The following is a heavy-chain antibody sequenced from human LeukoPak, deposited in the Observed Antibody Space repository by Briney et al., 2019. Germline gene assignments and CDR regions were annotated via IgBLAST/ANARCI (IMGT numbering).Heavy chain of an antibody. Sequence: PGRSLRLSCAASGFTFRNYGMHWVRQAPGKGLEWVAVILHDGSNKYYADSVKGRFTISRDTSKNTLYLQMDSLRAEDTALYYCAKEDHYFDSSGSLGPRGFAYWGQGTLVTVSS. V-gene: IGHV3-30*18. CDR3: AKEDHYFDSSGSLGPRGFAY. CDR1: GFTFRNYG. CDR2: ILHDGSNK. J-gene: IGHJ4*02. D-gene: IGHD3-22*01.